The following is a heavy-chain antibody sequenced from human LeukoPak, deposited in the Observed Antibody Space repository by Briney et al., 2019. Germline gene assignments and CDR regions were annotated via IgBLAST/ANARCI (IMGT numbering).Heavy chain of an antibody. V-gene: IGHV4-38-2*02. CDR3: ARAPSLRPFYYFDS. J-gene: IGHJ4*02. Sequence: SETLSLTCTVSSYSISSGYYWGWIRQPPGKGLEWIGNIYHSGSTYYNPSLKSRVTLSVDTSKNQFSLKLSSVTAADTAVYYCARAPSLRPFYYFDSWGQGTLVTVSS. CDR1: SYSISSGYY. D-gene: IGHD3-16*01. CDR2: IYHSGST.